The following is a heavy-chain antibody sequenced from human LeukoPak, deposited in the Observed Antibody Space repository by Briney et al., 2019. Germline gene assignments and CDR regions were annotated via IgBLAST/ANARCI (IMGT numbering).Heavy chain of an antibody. CDR2: IYYSGST. CDR3: ARGPLLVTGTTTPAFDI. CDR1: GGSISGYY. Sequence: SETLSLTCTVSGGSISGYYWSWIRQPPGKGLECIGYIYYSGSTNYTPSLKSRVTISVDTSKNQFSLKLSSVTAADTAVYYCARGPLLVTGTTTPAFDIWGQGTMVTVSS. V-gene: IGHV4-59*01. D-gene: IGHD1-20*01. J-gene: IGHJ3*02.